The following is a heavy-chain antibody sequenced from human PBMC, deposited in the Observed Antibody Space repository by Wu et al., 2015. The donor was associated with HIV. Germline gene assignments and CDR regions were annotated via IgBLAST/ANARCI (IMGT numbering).Heavy chain of an antibody. J-gene: IGHJ4*02. CDR3: ATWKVVADSLRLDY. CDR1: TYTFSTYT. Sequence: QVQLVQSGTEVKEPGASVKVSCKASTYTFSTYTFTWVRQAPGQGLEWMGWISTYDGNTNYAQRFQDRLSMTTDTSTSTVYLDLRSLKSDDTAVYYCATWKVVADSLRLDYWGQGTLVTVSS. CDR2: ISTYDGNT. D-gene: IGHD2-15*01. V-gene: IGHV1-18*01.